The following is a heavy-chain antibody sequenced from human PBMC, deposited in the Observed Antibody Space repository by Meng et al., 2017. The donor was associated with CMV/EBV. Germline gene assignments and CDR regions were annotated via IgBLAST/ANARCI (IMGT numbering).Heavy chain of an antibody. Sequence: ASVKVSCKASGYIFTGYYLHWVRQASGQGLEWMGWINPNSGGTHYAQKFQGRVTMTRDTSISTAYMELSRLRSDDTAVYYCARVLRYFDWSSLGYWGQGTLVTVSS. CDR2: INPNSGGT. D-gene: IGHD3-9*01. CDR3: ARVLRYFDWSSLGY. V-gene: IGHV1-2*02. CDR1: GYIFTGYY. J-gene: IGHJ4*02.